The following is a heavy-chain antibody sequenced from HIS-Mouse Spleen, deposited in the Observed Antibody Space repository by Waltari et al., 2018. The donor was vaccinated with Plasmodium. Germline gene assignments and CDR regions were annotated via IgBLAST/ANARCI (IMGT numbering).Heavy chain of an antibody. V-gene: IGHV4-34*01. J-gene: IGHJ4*02. Sequence: QVQLQQWGAGLLKPSETLSLTCAVYGGSFSGYYWSWIRQPPGKGLEGIGESNHSGSTNYNPSLKSRVTRSGDTSKNQFSLKLSSVTAADTAVYYCARGSAAAGPFDYWGQGTLVTVSS. CDR2: SNHSGST. CDR1: GGSFSGYY. CDR3: ARGSAAAGPFDY. D-gene: IGHD6-13*01.